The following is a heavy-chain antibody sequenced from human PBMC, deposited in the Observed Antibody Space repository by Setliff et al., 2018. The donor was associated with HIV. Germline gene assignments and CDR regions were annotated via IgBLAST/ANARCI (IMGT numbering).Heavy chain of an antibody. CDR1: GYTFTGYY. CDR2: IDPNSGDT. J-gene: IGHJ3*02. CDR3: ARAAGYSSSWHRYAFEI. D-gene: IGHD6-13*01. Sequence: ASVKVSCKASGYTFTGYYLHWVRQAPGQGLEWMGWIDPNSGDTNYEQKFQGRVSMIRDTSISTVYMELSSLRSDDTAVYYCARAAGYSSSWHRYAFEIWGQGTMVTVSS. V-gene: IGHV1-2*02.